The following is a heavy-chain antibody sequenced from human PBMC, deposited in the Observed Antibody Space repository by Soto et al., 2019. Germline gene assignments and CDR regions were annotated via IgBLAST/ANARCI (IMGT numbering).Heavy chain of an antibody. J-gene: IGHJ6*03. V-gene: IGHV3-11*01. D-gene: IGHD5-12*01. Sequence: GGSLRLSCAASGFTFSDYYMSWIRQAPGKGLEWVSYISSSGSTIYYADSVKGRFTISRDNAKNSLYLQMNSLGAEDTAVYYCAREVYSGYLAYYYYMDVWGKGTTVPVSS. CDR1: GFTFSDYY. CDR2: ISSSGSTI. CDR3: AREVYSGYLAYYYYMDV.